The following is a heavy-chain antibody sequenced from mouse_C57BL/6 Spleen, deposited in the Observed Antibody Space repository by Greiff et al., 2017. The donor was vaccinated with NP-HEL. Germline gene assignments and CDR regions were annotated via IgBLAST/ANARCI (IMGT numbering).Heavy chain of an antibody. V-gene: IGHV1-53*01. Sequence: QVQLQQPGTELVKPGASVKLSCKASGYTFTSYWMHWVKQRPGQGLEWIGNINPSNGGTNYNEKFKSKATLTVDKSSSTAYMQLSSLTSEDSAVYYCARNYYGSSYEDYYAMDYWGQGTSVTVSS. J-gene: IGHJ4*01. CDR3: ARNYYGSSYEDYYAMDY. CDR1: GYTFTSYW. D-gene: IGHD1-1*01. CDR2: INPSNGGT.